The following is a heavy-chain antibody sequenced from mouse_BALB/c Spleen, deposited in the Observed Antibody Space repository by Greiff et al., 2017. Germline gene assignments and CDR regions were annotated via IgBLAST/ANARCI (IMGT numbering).Heavy chain of an antibody. J-gene: IGHJ2*01. CDR2: ILPGSGST. CDR1: GYTFSSYW. V-gene: IGHV1-9*01. D-gene: IGHD2-1*01. Sequence: VQLQQSGAELMKPGASVKISCKATGYTFSSYWIEWVKQRPGHGLEWIGEILPGSGSTNYNEKFKGKATFTADTSSNTAYMQLSSLTSEDSAVYYCARFPYGKDFDYWGQGTTLTVSS. CDR3: ARFPYGKDFDY.